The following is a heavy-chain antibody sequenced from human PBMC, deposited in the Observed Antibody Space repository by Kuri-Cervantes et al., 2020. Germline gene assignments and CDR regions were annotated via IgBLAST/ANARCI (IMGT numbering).Heavy chain of an antibody. CDR3: AKTDVVAATGYYYGMDV. CDR1: GFKFDERA. V-gene: IGHV3-9*01. Sequence: SLKISCVGSGFKFDERAMHWVRQAPGKGLEWVSNISWDDSGIDYADSVKGRFTISRDNAKKSLYLQMNSLRAEDTALYYCAKTDVVAATGYYYGMDVWGQGTTVTGSS. J-gene: IGHJ6*02. D-gene: IGHD2-15*01. CDR2: ISWDDSGI.